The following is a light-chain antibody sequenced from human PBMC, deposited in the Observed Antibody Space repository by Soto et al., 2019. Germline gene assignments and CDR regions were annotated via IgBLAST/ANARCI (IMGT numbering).Light chain of an antibody. V-gene: IGKV3-20*01. CDR1: QNVNSSS. Sequence: EIVLTQSPATLSLSPGERATLSCRASQNVNSSSLTWYQQKPGQAPRLLLYDASSRYTDIPDKFSGSGSGTDFTLTISRLEPEDFAVYYCQHFGSSPPRFTFGLGTKLEIK. CDR3: QHFGSSPPRFT. CDR2: DAS. J-gene: IGKJ2*01.